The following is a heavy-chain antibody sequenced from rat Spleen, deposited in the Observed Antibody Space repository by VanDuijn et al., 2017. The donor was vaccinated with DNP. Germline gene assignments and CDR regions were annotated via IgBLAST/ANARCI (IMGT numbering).Heavy chain of an antibody. D-gene: IGHD1-2*01. Sequence: EVQLVESDGGFVQPGRSQKLSCAASGFTFSNYYMAWVRQAPKKGLEWVATISTSGSRAYYPDSVKGRFTISRDDAKSSLFLQMDSLRSEDTATYYCTTDPSYYSSPFAYWGQGTLVTVSS. J-gene: IGHJ3*01. CDR2: ISTSGSRA. CDR1: GFTFSNYY. CDR3: TTDPSYYSSPFAY. V-gene: IGHV5-27*01.